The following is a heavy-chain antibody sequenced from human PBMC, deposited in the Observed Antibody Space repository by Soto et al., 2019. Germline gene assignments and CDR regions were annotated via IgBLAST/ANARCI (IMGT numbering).Heavy chain of an antibody. J-gene: IGHJ4*02. D-gene: IGHD2-8*02. CDR1: GFSYSRYA. CDR2: VSANGDTT. V-gene: IGHV3-23*01. CDR3: VKGRGEGYCTGGSCSFDN. Sequence: EVQLMESGGGLVQPGGSLRLSCAASGFSYSRYAMSWVRQAPGKGLEWVSGVSANGDTTNYADSVKGRFTISRDNSKNTVDLQMSSLRPEDAAVYYCVKGRGEGYCTGGSCSFDNWGQGTLVTVSS.